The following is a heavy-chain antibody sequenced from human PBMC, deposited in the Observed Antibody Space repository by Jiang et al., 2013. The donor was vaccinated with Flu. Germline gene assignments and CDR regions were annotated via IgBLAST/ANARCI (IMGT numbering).Heavy chain of an antibody. V-gene: IGHV4-39*01. J-gene: IGHJ3*02. CDR2: SIIVGAP. D-gene: IGHD4-17*01. CDR1: GGSISSSSYY. CDR3: ARLRTTVTTGDAFDI. Sequence: GSGLVKPSETLSLTCTVSGGSISSSSYYWGWIRQPPGRGWSGLGVSIIVGAPTTTRPSRVESPYPVDTSKNQFSLKLSSVTAADTAVYYCARLRTTVTTGDAFDIWGQGTMVTVSS.